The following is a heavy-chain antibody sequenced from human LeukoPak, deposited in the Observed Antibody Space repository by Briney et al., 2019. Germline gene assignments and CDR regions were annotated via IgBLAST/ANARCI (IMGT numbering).Heavy chain of an antibody. V-gene: IGHV6-1*01. CDR3: ARSVIAVAGNLNFDY. Sequence: SQTLSLTCAISGDSVSSNSAAWNWIRQSPSRGLEWLGRTYYRSKWYNDYAVSVKSRITINPDTSKNQFSLQLNSVTPEDTAVYSCARSVIAVAGNLNFDYWGQGTLVTVSS. D-gene: IGHD6-19*01. CDR2: TYYRSKWYN. J-gene: IGHJ4*02. CDR1: GDSVSSNSAA.